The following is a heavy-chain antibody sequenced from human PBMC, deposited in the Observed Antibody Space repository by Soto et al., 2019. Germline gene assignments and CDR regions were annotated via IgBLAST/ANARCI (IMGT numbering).Heavy chain of an antibody. CDR1: GLTFSNYW. D-gene: IGHD2-21*02. V-gene: IGHV3-74*01. CDR2: IHRDGTST. Sequence: EVQLVESGGGLDQPGGSLRLSCEASGLTFSNYWMHWVRQAPGKGLVWVSRIHRDGTSTSYADSVKGRFTISRDNTKNTLYLQMNSLRAEDTAVYYCARDGAYCGGDCYSLWYFDLWGRGTLVTVSS. CDR3: ARDGAYCGGDCYSLWYFDL. J-gene: IGHJ2*01.